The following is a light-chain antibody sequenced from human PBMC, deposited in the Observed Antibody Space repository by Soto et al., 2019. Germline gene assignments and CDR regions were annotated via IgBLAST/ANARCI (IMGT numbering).Light chain of an antibody. V-gene: IGKV4-1*01. Sequence: DIVMTQSPDSLAVSLGERATINCKSSQRVLYSSNNKNYLAWYQQKPGQPPKLLIYWASTRESGVPDRFSGSESGTDFTLTISSLQAEDVAVYYCQQYYSTPFTFGPGTKVDIK. CDR2: WAS. CDR1: QRVLYSSNNKNY. J-gene: IGKJ3*01. CDR3: QQYYSTPFT.